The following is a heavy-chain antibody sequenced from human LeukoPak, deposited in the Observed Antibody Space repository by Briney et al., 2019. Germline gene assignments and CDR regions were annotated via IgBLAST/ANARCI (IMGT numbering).Heavy chain of an antibody. CDR2: IYYSGST. CDR3: AREHYDSSCYHYAAFDI. CDR1: GCSISSNY. J-gene: IGHJ3*02. V-gene: IGHV4-59*01. Sequence: SETLSLTCTASGCSISSNYWSWIRQPPGKGLEWIGYIYYSGSTNYNPSLKSRVTISVDTSKNQFSLNLSSVTAADTAVHFFAREHYDSSCYHYAAFDIWGQGTMVTVSS. D-gene: IGHD3-22*01.